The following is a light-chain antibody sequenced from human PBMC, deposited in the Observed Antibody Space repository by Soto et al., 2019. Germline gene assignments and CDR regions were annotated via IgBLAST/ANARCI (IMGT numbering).Light chain of an antibody. CDR3: SSFAGSNNFPYV. Sequence: QSPLAQPPCASLSPGQSVTISCTGTSSDVGAYDYVSWYQQHPGKAPKLMIYEINKRPSGVPDRFSGSKSGNTASLTVSGLQAEDEADYYCSSFAGSNNFPYVFGTGTKVTVL. J-gene: IGLJ1*01. CDR1: SSDVGAYDY. V-gene: IGLV2-8*01. CDR2: EIN.